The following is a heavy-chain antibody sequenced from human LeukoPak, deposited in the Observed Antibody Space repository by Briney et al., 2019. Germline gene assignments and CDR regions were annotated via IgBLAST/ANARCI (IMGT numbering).Heavy chain of an antibody. CDR2: ISYDGSDK. CDR3: ARDEGDSSGYYSDY. Sequence: PGGSLRLSCASSGFSFRSHGMHWVRQAPGKGLEWVALISYDGSDKYYADSVKGRFTISRDNSKNTLYLQMNSLRAEDTAVYYCARDEGDSSGYYSDYWGQGTLVTVSS. V-gene: IGHV3-30*03. J-gene: IGHJ4*02. D-gene: IGHD3-22*01. CDR1: GFSFRSHG.